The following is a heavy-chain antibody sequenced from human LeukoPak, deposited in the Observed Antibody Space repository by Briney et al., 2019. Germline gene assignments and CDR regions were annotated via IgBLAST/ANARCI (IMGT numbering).Heavy chain of an antibody. Sequence: ASVKVSCKASGYTFTSYYMHWVRQAPGQGLEWMGWINPNSGGTNYAQKFQGRVTMTRDTSISTAYMELSRLRSDDTAVYYCARVPLGWYSQTRIIDYWGQGTLVTVSS. CDR3: ARVPLGWYSQTRIIDY. CDR2: INPNSGGT. CDR1: GYTFTSYY. V-gene: IGHV1-2*02. J-gene: IGHJ4*02. D-gene: IGHD6-19*01.